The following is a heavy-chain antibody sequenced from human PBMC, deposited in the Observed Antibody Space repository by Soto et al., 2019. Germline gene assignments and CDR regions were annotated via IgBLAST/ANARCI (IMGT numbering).Heavy chain of an antibody. V-gene: IGHV5-51*01. Sequence: LGESLKISCKGSGYSFTSYWIGWVRQMPGKGLEWMGIIYPGDSDTRYSPSFQGQVTISADKSISTAYLQWSSLKASDTAMYYCARGYDFWAGPYYYYYGMDVWGQGTTVTVSS. CDR3: ARGYDFWAGPYYYYYGMDV. D-gene: IGHD3-3*01. CDR2: IYPGDSDT. CDR1: GYSFTSYW. J-gene: IGHJ6*02.